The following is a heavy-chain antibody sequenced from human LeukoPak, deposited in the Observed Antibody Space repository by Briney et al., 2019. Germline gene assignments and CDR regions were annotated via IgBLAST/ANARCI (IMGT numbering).Heavy chain of an antibody. J-gene: IGHJ3*02. CDR2: IYSGGNI. CDR1: GFTVSSNY. Sequence: PVRSLRLSCAASGFTVSSNYMGCGRQAPEKGLEWVSVIYSGGNIYYANPVKSRPTIPRDNSKNTLYLQMNSLRADDTAVYYGGAAAGTDAFDIWGQGTMVTVSS. CDR3: GAAAGTDAFDI. V-gene: IGHV3-66*01. D-gene: IGHD6-13*01.